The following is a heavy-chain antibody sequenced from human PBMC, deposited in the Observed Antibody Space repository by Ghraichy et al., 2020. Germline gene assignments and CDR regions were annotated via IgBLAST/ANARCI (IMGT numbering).Heavy chain of an antibody. Sequence: SETLSLTCAVYGGSFSGYYWSWIRQPPGKGLEWIGEINHSGSTNYNPSLKSRVTISVDTSKNQFSLKLSSVTAADTAVYYCARIGMATKNALFDYWGQGTLVTVSS. J-gene: IGHJ4*02. CDR3: ARIGMATKNALFDY. CDR1: GGSFSGYY. D-gene: IGHD5-24*01. CDR2: INHSGST. V-gene: IGHV4-34*01.